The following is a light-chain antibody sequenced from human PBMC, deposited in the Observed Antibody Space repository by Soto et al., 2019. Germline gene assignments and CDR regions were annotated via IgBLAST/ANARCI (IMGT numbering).Light chain of an antibody. Sequence: EIVLTQSPGTLSLSPGERATLSVRAIQSVSSIYLAWYQQKPGQAPRLLIYGASSRATGIPDRFSGSGSGTDFTLTISRLEPEDFAVYYCQQYGSSPRRTFGQGTKVDIK. CDR2: GAS. V-gene: IGKV3-20*01. CDR3: QQYGSSPRRT. J-gene: IGKJ1*01. CDR1: QSVSSIY.